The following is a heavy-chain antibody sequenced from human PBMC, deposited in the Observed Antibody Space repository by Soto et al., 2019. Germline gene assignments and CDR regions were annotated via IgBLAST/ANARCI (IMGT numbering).Heavy chain of an antibody. CDR2: IYYSGGT. Sequence: SETLSLTCTVSGGSISSGGYYWSWIRQHPGKGLEWIGYIYYSGGTYYNPSLKSRVTISVDTSKNQFSLKLSSVTAADTAVYYCARMVAGLYYDSSGYPNWFDPWGQGTLVTVSS. D-gene: IGHD3-22*01. V-gene: IGHV4-31*03. J-gene: IGHJ5*02. CDR3: ARMVAGLYYDSSGYPNWFDP. CDR1: GGSISSGGYY.